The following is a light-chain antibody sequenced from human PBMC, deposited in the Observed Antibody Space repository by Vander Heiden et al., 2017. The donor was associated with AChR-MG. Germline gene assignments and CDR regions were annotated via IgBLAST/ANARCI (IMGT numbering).Light chain of an antibody. V-gene: IGKV1-8*01. J-gene: IGKJ1*01. CDR3: LQDYSYPRT. Sequence: IRITQSPSSLSASTGDRVTITCRASQGISSYLAWYQQKPGKAPKLLIYAASTLQSGVPSRFSGSGSGTDFTLTISCLQSEDFATYYCLQDYSYPRTFGQGTKVEIK. CDR1: QGISSY. CDR2: AAS.